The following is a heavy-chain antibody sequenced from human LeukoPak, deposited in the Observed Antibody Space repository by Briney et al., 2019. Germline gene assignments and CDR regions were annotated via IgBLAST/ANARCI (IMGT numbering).Heavy chain of an antibody. V-gene: IGHV1-18*01. D-gene: IGHD3-10*01. Sequence: ASVKVSCKASGYTFTAFGISWVRQAPGQGLEWMGWISAYNGNTNYAQNLQGRVSMTTDTFTTTAYMELKSLRSDDTAVYYCARDRERWFGELLLDYFDYWGQGTLVTVSS. CDR1: GYTFTAFG. J-gene: IGHJ4*02. CDR3: ARDRERWFGELLLDYFDY. CDR2: ISAYNGNT.